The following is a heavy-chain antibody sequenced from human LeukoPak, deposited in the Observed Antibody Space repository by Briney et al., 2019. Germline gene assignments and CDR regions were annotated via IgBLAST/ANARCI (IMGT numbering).Heavy chain of an antibody. CDR2: INSDGRSA. CDR1: GFTFSSYW. V-gene: IGHV3-74*01. D-gene: IGHD4-23*01. J-gene: IGHJ4*02. Sequence: GGSLRLSCAASGFTFSSYWMQWVRQAPGKGLVWVSRINSDGRSASYAAYVKGRFTTSRDTAKNTLFLQMNSLRAEDTAVYYCARHLTYGGWNSWGQGTLVTVSS. CDR3: ARHLTYGGWNS.